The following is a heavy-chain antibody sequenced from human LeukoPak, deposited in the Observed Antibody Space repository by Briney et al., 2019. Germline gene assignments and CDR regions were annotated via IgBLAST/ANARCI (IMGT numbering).Heavy chain of an antibody. Sequence: PSETLSLTCTVSGGSISSSSFYWGWIRQPPGTGLEWIGSIYYSGSTYYNPSLKSQVTISVDTSKNQFSLNLNSVTAADTALYYCARHGGSSGWYHFDYWGQGTLVTVSS. V-gene: IGHV4-39*01. CDR1: GGSISSSSFY. D-gene: IGHD6-13*01. CDR3: ARHGGSSGWYHFDY. CDR2: IYYSGST. J-gene: IGHJ4*02.